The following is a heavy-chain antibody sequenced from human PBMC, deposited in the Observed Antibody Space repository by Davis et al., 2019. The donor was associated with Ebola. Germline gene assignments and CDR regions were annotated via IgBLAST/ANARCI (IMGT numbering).Heavy chain of an antibody. V-gene: IGHV3-7*01. J-gene: IGHJ2*01. Sequence: GESLKISCAASGFTFSSYWMSWVRQAPGKGLEWVANIKQDGSEKYYVDSVKGRFTISRDNSKNTLYLQMSSPRAEDTAVYYCARDFPGGDWYFDLWGRGTLVTVSS. D-gene: IGHD3-10*01. CDR1: GFTFSSYW. CDR2: IKQDGSEK. CDR3: ARDFPGGDWYFDL.